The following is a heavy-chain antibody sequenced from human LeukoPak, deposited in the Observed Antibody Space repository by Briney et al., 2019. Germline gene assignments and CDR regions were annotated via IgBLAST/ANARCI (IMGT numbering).Heavy chain of an antibody. D-gene: IGHD6-6*01. CDR3: AVKVYSSSSNYYYYYYGMDV. CDR2: IIPIFGTA. J-gene: IGHJ6*02. Sequence: ASVKVSCKASGGTFSSYAISWVRQAPGQGLEWMGGIIPIFGTANYAQKFQGRVTITADKSTSTAYMELSSLRSEDTAVYYCAVKVYSSSSNYYYYYYGMDVWGQGTTVTVSS. V-gene: IGHV1-69*06. CDR1: GGTFSSYA.